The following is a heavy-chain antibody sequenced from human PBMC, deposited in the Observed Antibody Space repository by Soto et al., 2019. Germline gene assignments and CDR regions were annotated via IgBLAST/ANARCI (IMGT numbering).Heavy chain of an antibody. CDR3: ARSGYYYYYGMDV. V-gene: IGHV4-31*03. CDR2: IYYSGST. CDR1: GGSISRGAYF. Sequence: SETRSLTCTVSGGSISRGAYFWSWIRQHPGRGLEWIGYIYYSGSTYYNPSLKSRVTISVDTSKNQFSLKLSSVTAADTAVYYCARSGYYYYYGMDVWGQGTTVT. J-gene: IGHJ6*02.